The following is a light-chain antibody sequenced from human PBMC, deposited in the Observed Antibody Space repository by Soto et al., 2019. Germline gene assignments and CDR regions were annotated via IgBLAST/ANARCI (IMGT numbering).Light chain of an antibody. V-gene: IGKV1-5*01. CDR3: QQYNSYSPT. J-gene: IGKJ1*01. CDR1: QSISSW. Sequence: IQRTRSPSTLSASVGYRVTITSRASQSISSWLAWYQQKPGKAPKLLIYDASSLESGVPSRFSGSGSGTEFTLTISSLQPDDFATYYCQQYNSYSPTFGQGTKVDI. CDR2: DAS.